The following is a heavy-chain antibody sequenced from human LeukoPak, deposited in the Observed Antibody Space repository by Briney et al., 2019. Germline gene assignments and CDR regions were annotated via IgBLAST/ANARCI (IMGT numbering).Heavy chain of an antibody. CDR1: GGTFSTYA. V-gene: IGHV1-69*13. CDR2: IVPIFGAA. D-gene: IGHD3-22*01. Sequence: GASVKVSCKASGGTFSTYAISWVRQAPGQGLEWMGGIVPIFGAANYAQKFQGRVTITADESTNTAYMELYSLRSEDTAVYYCARGREITLIATRYYFDYWGQGTLFTVSS. J-gene: IGHJ4*02. CDR3: ARGREITLIATRYYFDY.